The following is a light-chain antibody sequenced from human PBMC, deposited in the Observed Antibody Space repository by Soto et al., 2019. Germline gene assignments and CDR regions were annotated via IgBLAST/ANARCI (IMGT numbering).Light chain of an antibody. Sequence: EIVLTQSPGTLSVSPGERVTLSCRASQSVSSSYLAWYQQKSGQAPRLLIHGASSRATGIPDRFSGSGSGTDFTLTISRLEPEDFAVYYCQHYGGSPYTFGQGTELEIK. J-gene: IGKJ2*01. CDR3: QHYGGSPYT. V-gene: IGKV3-20*01. CDR2: GAS. CDR1: QSVSSSY.